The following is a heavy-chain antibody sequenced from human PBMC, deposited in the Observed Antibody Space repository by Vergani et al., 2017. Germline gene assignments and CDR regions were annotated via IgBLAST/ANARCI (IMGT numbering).Heavy chain of an antibody. D-gene: IGHD6-19*01. CDR2: IIPIFGTA. J-gene: IGHJ6*03. Sequence: QVQLVQSGAEVKNPGSSVKVSCKASGGTFSSYAISWVRQAPGQGLEWMGGIIPIFGTANYAQKFQGRVTITADESTSTAYMELSSLRSEDTAVYYCARVAVAGTVHYYYYYMDVWGKGTTVTVSS. CDR1: GGTFSSYA. CDR3: ARVAVAGTVHYYYYYMDV. V-gene: IGHV1-69*01.